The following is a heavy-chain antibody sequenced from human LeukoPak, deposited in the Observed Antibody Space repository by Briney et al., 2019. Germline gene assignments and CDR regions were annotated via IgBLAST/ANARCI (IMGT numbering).Heavy chain of an antibody. CDR1: GFTVSNNY. Sequence: GGSPRLSCAASGFTVSNNYMSWVRQAPGKGLEWVSVIYSDGTTSYADSVKARFTISRDDSKDTLYLQMNSLRAEDTAVYYCARVWYTSSWGERYYFDYWGQGTLVTVSS. CDR3: ARVWYTSSWGERYYFDY. D-gene: IGHD6-13*01. CDR2: IYSDGTT. V-gene: IGHV3-66*01. J-gene: IGHJ4*02.